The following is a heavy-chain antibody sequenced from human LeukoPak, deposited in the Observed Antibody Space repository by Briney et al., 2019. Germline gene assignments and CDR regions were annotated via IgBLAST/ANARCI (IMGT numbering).Heavy chain of an antibody. J-gene: IGHJ4*02. V-gene: IGHV4-30-4*08. CDR3: ARSNWNLFDY. CDR2: IYYSGST. Sequence: PSETLSLTCTVSGGSISSDNYYWRWIRQPPGKGLEWIGYIYYSGSTYYNPSLKSRVTISLVTSKNQFSLKLTSVTAADTAVYYCARSNWNLFDYWGQGTLVTVSS. D-gene: IGHD1-1*01. CDR1: GGSISSDNYY.